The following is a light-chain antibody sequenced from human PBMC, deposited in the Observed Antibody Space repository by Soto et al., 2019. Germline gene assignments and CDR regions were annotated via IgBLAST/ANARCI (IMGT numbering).Light chain of an antibody. J-gene: IGKJ1*01. CDR2: AAS. CDR1: QGIRID. Sequence: AIQMTQSPSSLSASVGDRVTITCRASQGIRIDLGWYQQKPGKAPKLLIYAASTLQTGVPSRFSGNGSGTDFTLTISSLQPEDFATYYCLQDYNFPWTFGQGTKVDSK. V-gene: IGKV1-6*01. CDR3: LQDYNFPWT.